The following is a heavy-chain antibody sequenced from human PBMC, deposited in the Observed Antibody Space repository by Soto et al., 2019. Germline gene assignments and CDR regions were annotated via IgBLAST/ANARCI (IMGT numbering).Heavy chain of an antibody. D-gene: IGHD2-21*02. V-gene: IGHV4-61*01. CDR3: AREGVVTAPDY. J-gene: IGHJ4*02. CDR2: IYSSGST. Sequence: SQTLSLTCTVSGGSVSSGSYYWSWIRQPPGKGLEWIGYIYSSGSTNYNPSLKSRVTISVDTSKNQFSRKLSSVTAADTAVYYCAREGVVTAPDYWGQGTLVTVS. CDR1: GGSVSSGSYY.